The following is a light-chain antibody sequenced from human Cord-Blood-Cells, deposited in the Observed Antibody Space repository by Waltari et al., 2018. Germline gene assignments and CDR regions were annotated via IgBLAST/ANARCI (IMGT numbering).Light chain of an antibody. J-gene: IGLJ3*02. V-gene: IGLV6-57*01. CDR3: QSYDSSNRV. Sequence: NFMLTQPHSVSESPGKTVTISRTRSSGSIASNYVQWYQQRPGSSPTTVIYEDNQRPSGVPVRVSGSIDSSSNSASLTSSGLKTEDEADYYCQSYDSSNRVFGGGTKLTVL. CDR1: SGSIASNY. CDR2: EDN.